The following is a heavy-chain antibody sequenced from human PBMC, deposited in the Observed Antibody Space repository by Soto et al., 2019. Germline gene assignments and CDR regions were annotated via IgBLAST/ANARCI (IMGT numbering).Heavy chain of an antibody. CDR2: IYYSGST. Sequence: NPSETLSLTCTVSGGSISSGDYYWSWIRQPPGKGLEWIGYIYYSGSTYYNPSLKSRVTISVDTSKNQFSLKLSSVTAADTAVYYCARVVTAYYYYGMDVWGQGTTVTVSS. J-gene: IGHJ6*02. D-gene: IGHD2-21*02. V-gene: IGHV4-30-4*01. CDR1: GGSISSGDYY. CDR3: ARVVTAYYYYGMDV.